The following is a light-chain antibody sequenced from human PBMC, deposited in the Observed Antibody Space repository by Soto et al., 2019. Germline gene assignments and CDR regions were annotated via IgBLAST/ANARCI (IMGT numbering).Light chain of an antibody. V-gene: IGKV3D-20*02. CDR1: QSVSSSY. Sequence: EIVLTQSPGTLSSSPGERATLSCRASQSVSSSYLAWYQQKPGRAPRLLIYGASSRATGIPDRFSGSGSGTDFTLTISSLEPEDFAVYYCQQRSNWPRFTFGPGTKVDIK. CDR3: QQRSNWPRFT. J-gene: IGKJ3*01. CDR2: GAS.